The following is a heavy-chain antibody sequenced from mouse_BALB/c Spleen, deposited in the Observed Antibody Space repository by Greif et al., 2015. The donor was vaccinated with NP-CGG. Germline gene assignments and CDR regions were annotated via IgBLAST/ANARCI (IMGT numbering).Heavy chain of an antibody. Sequence: EVKLVESGAELVKPGASVKLSCTASGFNIKDTYMHWVKQRPEQGLEWIGRIDPANGNTKYDPKFQGKATITADTSSNTAYLQLSSLTSEDTAVYYCARPRDVWGAGTTVTVSS. CDR2: IDPANGNT. CDR3: ARPRDV. J-gene: IGHJ1*01. CDR1: GFNIKDTY. V-gene: IGHV14-3*02.